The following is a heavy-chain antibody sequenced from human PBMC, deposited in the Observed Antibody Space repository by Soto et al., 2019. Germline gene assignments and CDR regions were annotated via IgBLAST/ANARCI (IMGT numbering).Heavy chain of an antibody. Sequence: GGSLRLSCAASGFTFSDYYMSWIRQAPGKGLEWVSYISSSSSYTNYADSVKGRFTISRDNAKNSLYLQMNSLRAEDTAVYYCARVPRTNYYYYGMDVWGQGTTVTVSS. CDR2: ISSSSSYT. CDR1: GFTFSDYY. V-gene: IGHV3-11*06. CDR3: ARVPRTNYYYYGMDV. J-gene: IGHJ6*02.